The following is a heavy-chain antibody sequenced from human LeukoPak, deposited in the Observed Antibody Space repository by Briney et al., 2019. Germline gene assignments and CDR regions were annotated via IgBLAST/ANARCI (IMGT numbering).Heavy chain of an antibody. D-gene: IGHD3-22*01. J-gene: IGHJ4*02. Sequence: QSGGSLRLSCAASGFIFGGYAMHWVRQAPGKGLQWLAVISYDGGKTYYADSVKGRFTISRDNSKNTLYLQMNSLRAEDTAVYYCANPKFGVITLDYWGQGTLVTVSS. CDR2: ISYDGGKT. CDR3: ANPKFGVITLDY. CDR1: GFIFGGYA. V-gene: IGHV3-30-3*01.